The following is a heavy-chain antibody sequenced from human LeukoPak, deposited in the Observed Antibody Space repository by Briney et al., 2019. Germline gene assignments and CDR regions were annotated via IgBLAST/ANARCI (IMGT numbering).Heavy chain of an antibody. CDR3: ARAGVAVAGDNWFDP. Sequence: ASVKVSCKACGYTFTNYGITWVRQAPQEGREWMGWISAYNGNKNYAQNLQGRATMTTDTSTRTAYMELRSLRYDDTAVYYCARAGVAVAGDNWFDPWGQGTLVTVSS. V-gene: IGHV1-18*01. D-gene: IGHD6-19*01. CDR2: ISAYNGNK. CDR1: GYTFTNYG. J-gene: IGHJ5*02.